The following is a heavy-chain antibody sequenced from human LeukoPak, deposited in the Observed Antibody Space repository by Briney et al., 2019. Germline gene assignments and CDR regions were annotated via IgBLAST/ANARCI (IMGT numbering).Heavy chain of an antibody. Sequence: PGGSLRLSCAASGFTFSSYAMSWVRQAPGKGLEWVSAISGSGGSAYYADSVKGRFTISRDNSKNSLYLQMNSLRAEDTAVYYCARVGKITIFGVVSSFYAFDIWGQGTMVTVSS. J-gene: IGHJ3*02. CDR2: ISGSGGSA. CDR3: ARVGKITIFGVVSSFYAFDI. D-gene: IGHD3-3*01. CDR1: GFTFSSYA. V-gene: IGHV3-23*01.